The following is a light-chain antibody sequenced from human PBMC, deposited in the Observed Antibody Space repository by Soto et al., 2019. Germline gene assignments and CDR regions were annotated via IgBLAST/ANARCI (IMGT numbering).Light chain of an antibody. CDR2: DAS. CDR1: QNIVSW. Sequence: DIQVTQSPSILSASVGDRVTITCRASQNIVSWLAWYQQKPGTAPKLLIYDASTLQTGVPSRFSGSRSGAEFTLTISGLQPDDFATYYCQQYNAYPRTFGQGTKVDIK. CDR3: QQYNAYPRT. V-gene: IGKV1-5*01. J-gene: IGKJ1*01.